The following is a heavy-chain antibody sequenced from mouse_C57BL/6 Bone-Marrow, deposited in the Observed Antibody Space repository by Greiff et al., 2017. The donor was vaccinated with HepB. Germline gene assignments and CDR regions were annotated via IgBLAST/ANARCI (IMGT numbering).Heavy chain of an antibody. J-gene: IGHJ4*01. Sequence: EVQLVESGGDLVKPGGSLKLSCAASGFTFSSYGMSWVRQTPDKRLEWVATISSGGSYTYYPDSVKGRFTISRDKAKNTLYLQMSRLKSEDTAMYYCARHGIPMDYWGQGTSVTVSS. CDR3: ARHGIPMDY. CDR2: ISSGGSYT. CDR1: GFTFSSYG. V-gene: IGHV5-6*01.